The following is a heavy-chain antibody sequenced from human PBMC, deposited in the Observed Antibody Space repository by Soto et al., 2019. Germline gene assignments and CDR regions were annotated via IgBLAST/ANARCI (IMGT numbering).Heavy chain of an antibody. V-gene: IGHV3-30-3*01. D-gene: IGHD6-13*01. Sequence: WWSMRLSCAACGFTFSSYAMHWVRQAPGKGLEWVAVISYDGSNKYYADSVKGRFTISRDNSKNTLYLQMNSLRAEDTAVYYCARDGSLQASNGMDVWGQGTTVTVSS. J-gene: IGHJ6*02. CDR3: ARDGSLQASNGMDV. CDR1: GFTFSSYA. CDR2: ISYDGSNK.